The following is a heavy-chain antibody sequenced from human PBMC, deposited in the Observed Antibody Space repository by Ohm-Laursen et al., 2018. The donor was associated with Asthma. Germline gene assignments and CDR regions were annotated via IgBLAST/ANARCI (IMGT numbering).Heavy chain of an antibody. V-gene: IGHV3-9*01. Sequence: SLRLSCAASGFSFHEYAMHWVRQSPGKGLEWVSGISWNSGSIGYVDSVDGRFTISRDNAKNSLYLQMNSLRAEDTAVYYCATNLPYEAENYWGQGTLVTVSS. D-gene: IGHD3-16*01. CDR1: GFSFHEYA. CDR3: ATNLPYEAENY. J-gene: IGHJ4*02. CDR2: ISWNSGSI.